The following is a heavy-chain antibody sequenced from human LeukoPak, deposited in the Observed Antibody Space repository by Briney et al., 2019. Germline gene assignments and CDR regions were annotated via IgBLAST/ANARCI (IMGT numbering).Heavy chain of an antibody. D-gene: IGHD1-1*01. Sequence: SETLSLTCAVYGGSFSGYYWSWIRQSPGKGLEWIGEINHSGSTNYNPSLKSRVTISVDTSKNQFSLKLSSVTAADTAVYYCARLRNVRGGRNWFDPWGQGTLVTVSS. CDR1: GGSFSGYY. CDR2: INHSGST. J-gene: IGHJ5*02. CDR3: ARLRNVRGGRNWFDP. V-gene: IGHV4-34*01.